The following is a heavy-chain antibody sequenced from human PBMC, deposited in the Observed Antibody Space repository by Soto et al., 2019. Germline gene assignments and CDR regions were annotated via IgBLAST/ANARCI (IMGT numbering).Heavy chain of an antibody. CDR1: GYTFTSYG. CDR3: VREMWTRSGPQTFFDY. V-gene: IGHV1-18*01. CDR2: ISPNSGAT. Sequence: QVQLVQSEGELRQPGASVTVSCRASGYTFTSYGIIWVRQAPGQGLEWMGYISPNSGATTHSQNLQGRLTLTTDTSTSRAYMELMSLSSDATAIYYCVREMWTRSGPQTFFDYWGLGALVTVSS. D-gene: IGHD6-25*01. J-gene: IGHJ4*02.